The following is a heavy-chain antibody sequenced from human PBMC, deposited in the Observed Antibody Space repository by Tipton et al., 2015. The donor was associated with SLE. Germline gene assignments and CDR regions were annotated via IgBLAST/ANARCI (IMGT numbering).Heavy chain of an antibody. D-gene: IGHD6-6*01. CDR2: IKQDGSEK. CDR3: ARQDEYSISPTSFDF. CDR1: GFTFSSYW. V-gene: IGHV3-7*01. Sequence: SLRLSCVASGFTFSSYWMTWVRQAPGKGLEWVANIKQDGSEKNYVDSLRGRFDISRDNAKNSLYLQVNSLRDEDTAVYYCARQDEYSISPTSFDFWGQGAMVIVSS. J-gene: IGHJ3*01.